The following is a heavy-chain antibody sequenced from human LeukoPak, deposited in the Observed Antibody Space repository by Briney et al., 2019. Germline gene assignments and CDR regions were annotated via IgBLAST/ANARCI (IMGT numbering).Heavy chain of an antibody. D-gene: IGHD3-10*01. Sequence: GGSLRLSCAASGFTFSSYWMSWVRQAPGKGLEWVANIKQDGSEKYYVDPVKGRSTISRDNAKNSLYLQMNSLRAEDTAVYYCARDSGSPYYYYYGMDVWGQGTTVTVSS. V-gene: IGHV3-7*01. CDR1: GFTFSSYW. J-gene: IGHJ6*02. CDR3: ARDSGSPYYYYYGMDV. CDR2: IKQDGSEK.